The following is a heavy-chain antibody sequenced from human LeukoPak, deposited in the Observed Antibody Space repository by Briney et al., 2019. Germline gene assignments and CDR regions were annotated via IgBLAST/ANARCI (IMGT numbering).Heavy chain of an antibody. Sequence: GGSLRLSCAASGFTFSDYYMSWVRQAPGKGLEWVSYISLSGSTVYYADSVKGRFTISRDNAKNSLYLQMNSLRAEDTAVYYCARDFTHTAVAIYYYGLDVWGQGTTVTVSS. V-gene: IGHV3-11*01. J-gene: IGHJ6*02. CDR2: ISLSGSTV. CDR1: GFTFSDYY. D-gene: IGHD5-18*01. CDR3: ARDFTHTAVAIYYYGLDV.